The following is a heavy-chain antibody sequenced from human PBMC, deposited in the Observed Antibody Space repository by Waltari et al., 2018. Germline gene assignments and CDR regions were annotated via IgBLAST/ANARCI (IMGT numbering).Heavy chain of an antibody. J-gene: IGHJ6*02. D-gene: IGHD3-3*01. Sequence: EVQLLESGGGLVQPGGSLRLSCAASGFTFSSYAMSWVRQAPGKGLEWVSAISGSGGSTYYADPVKGRFTISRDNSKNTLYLQMNSLRAEDTAVYYCAKRPGLRFLEWSYYYYYGMDVWGQGTTVTVSS. CDR2: ISGSGGST. V-gene: IGHV3-23*01. CDR3: AKRPGLRFLEWSYYYYYGMDV. CDR1: GFTFSSYA.